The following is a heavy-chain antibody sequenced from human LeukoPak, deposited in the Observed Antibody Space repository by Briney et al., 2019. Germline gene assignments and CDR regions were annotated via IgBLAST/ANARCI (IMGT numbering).Heavy chain of an antibody. CDR1: GGSLTGYY. D-gene: IGHD3-10*01. CDR3: ARHMSVSYDAFDL. V-gene: IGHV4-59*08. Sequence: SETLSLTCTVSGGSLTGYYWSWIRQPPGKGLEWIAYVYYTERTLYNPSLESRVTISVDTSKTQISLKLTSVTAADTAVYYCARHMSVSYDAFDLWGRGTPVTVSS. CDR2: VYYTERT. J-gene: IGHJ3*01.